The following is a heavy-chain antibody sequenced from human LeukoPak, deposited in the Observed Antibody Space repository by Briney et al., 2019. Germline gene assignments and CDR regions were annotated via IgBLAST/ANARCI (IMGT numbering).Heavy chain of an antibody. CDR1: GFTFSSYA. V-gene: IGHV3-23*01. J-gene: IGHJ4*02. CDR2: ISGSGGST. CDR3: AKGYFWSGYYLYYFDY. Sequence: PGGSLRLSCAASGFTFSSYAMSWVRQAPGKGLEWVSAISGSGGSTYHADSVKGRFTISRDNSKNTLYLQMNSLRAEDTAVYYCAKGYFWSGYYLYYFDYWGQGTLVTVSS. D-gene: IGHD3-3*01.